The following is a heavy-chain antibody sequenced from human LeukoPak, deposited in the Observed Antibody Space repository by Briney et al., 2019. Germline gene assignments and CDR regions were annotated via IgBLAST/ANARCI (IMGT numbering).Heavy chain of an antibody. CDR2: IYYSGST. Sequence: SETRSLTCTVSGGSLSRSSYDWGWIREPPGKGLEGSGSIYYSGSTYYNPSLKSPVTISVDPSKNQFSLKLSSVTAADTAVYYCARRGRITMVRGVIKGMDVWGQGTTVTVSS. J-gene: IGHJ6*02. V-gene: IGHV4-39*01. D-gene: IGHD3-10*01. CDR1: GGSLSRSSYD. CDR3: ARRGRITMVRGVIKGMDV.